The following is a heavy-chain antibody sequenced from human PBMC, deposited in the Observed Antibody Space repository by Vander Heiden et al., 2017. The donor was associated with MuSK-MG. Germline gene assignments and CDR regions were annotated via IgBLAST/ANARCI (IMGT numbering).Heavy chain of an antibody. J-gene: IGHJ6*02. D-gene: IGHD6-19*01. CDR2: ISSSSSTI. CDR1: GFTFSSYS. Sequence: EVQLVESGGGLVQPGGSLRLSCAASGFTFSSYSRNWVRQAPGKGLEWVSYISSSSSTIYYADSVKGRFTISRDNAKNSLYLQMNSLRAEDTAVYYCARDAVAVAGMYYYYGMDVWGQGTTVTVSS. CDR3: ARDAVAVAGMYYYYGMDV. V-gene: IGHV3-48*01.